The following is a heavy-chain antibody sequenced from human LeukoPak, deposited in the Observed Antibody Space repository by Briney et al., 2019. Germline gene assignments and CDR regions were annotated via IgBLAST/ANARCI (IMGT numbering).Heavy chain of an antibody. J-gene: IGHJ4*02. Sequence: GGSLRLSCAGSGFAFGTYAMSWVRQAPGMGLEWGSSISADGQVTYYADSVEGRFTVSRDNSKSTLYLQLNSLRAEDTATYYRARDPYNTILYRLAHWGQGTLVTVSS. D-gene: IGHD3-10*01. CDR3: ARDPYNTILYRLAH. CDR1: GFAFGTYA. CDR2: ISADGQVT. V-gene: IGHV3-23*01.